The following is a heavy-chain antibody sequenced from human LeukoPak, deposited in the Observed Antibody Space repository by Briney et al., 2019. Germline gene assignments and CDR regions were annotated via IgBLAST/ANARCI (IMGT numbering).Heavy chain of an antibody. D-gene: IGHD3-22*01. Sequence: ETLSLTCAVYGGSFSGYYWSWIRQPPGKGLEWVSAISGSGGSTYYADSVKGRFTISRDNSKNTLYLQMNSLRAEDTAVYYCAKDLDPLIVGPMDVWGQGTTVTVSS. CDR1: GGSFSGYY. CDR2: ISGSGGST. J-gene: IGHJ6*02. CDR3: AKDLDPLIVGPMDV. V-gene: IGHV3-23*01.